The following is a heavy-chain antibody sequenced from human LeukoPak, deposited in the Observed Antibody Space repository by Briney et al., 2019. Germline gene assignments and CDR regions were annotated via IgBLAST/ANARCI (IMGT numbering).Heavy chain of an antibody. CDR1: GYSFTRYF. CDR2: IIPSDGST. V-gene: IGHV1-46*01. J-gene: IGHJ4*02. D-gene: IGHD3-10*01. Sequence: GASVKVSCKASGYSFTRYFIHWVRHAPGQGLEWMGIIIPSDGSTGYAQKFQGRVTMTRDTSTSTVYMELSSLRSEDTAVYYCARGKVVTMVRGVIITYFDYWGQGTLVTVSS. CDR3: ARGKVVTMVRGVIITYFDY.